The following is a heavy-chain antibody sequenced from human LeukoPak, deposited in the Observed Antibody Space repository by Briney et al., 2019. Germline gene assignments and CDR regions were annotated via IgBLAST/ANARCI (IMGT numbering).Heavy chain of an antibody. Sequence: PSETLSLTCDVSGVSISGTNYYWGWIRQPPGLGLEWIGSIHYRLPTFYNPLLKSRVTISVDTSKNQISLWLRSVTATDTAVYYCARHEEEDGYNAKTPDYWGQGTLVTVSS. CDR1: GVSISGTNYY. CDR2: IHYRLPT. D-gene: IGHD5-24*01. CDR3: ARHEEEDGYNAKTPDY. J-gene: IGHJ4*02. V-gene: IGHV4-39*01.